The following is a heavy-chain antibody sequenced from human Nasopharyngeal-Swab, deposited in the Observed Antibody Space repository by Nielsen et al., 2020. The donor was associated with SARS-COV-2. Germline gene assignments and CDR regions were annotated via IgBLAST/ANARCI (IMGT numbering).Heavy chain of an antibody. CDR1: GGSISSSSYY. CDR3: ARDMRIAAAGTVWFDP. Sequence: SETLSLTCTVSGGSISSSSYYWGWIRQPPGKGLEWIGSIYYSGSTYYNPSLKSRVTMSVDTSKNQFSLKLSSVTAADTAVYYCARDMRIAAAGTVWFDPWGQGTLVTVSS. J-gene: IGHJ5*02. CDR2: IYYSGST. V-gene: IGHV4-39*07. D-gene: IGHD6-13*01.